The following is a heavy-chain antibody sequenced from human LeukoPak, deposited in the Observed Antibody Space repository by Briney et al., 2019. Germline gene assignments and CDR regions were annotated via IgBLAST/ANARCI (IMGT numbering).Heavy chain of an antibody. D-gene: IGHD6-19*01. Sequence: ASVKVSCKASGYTFTSYGISWVRQAPGQGLEWMGWISAYNGNTNYAQKLQGRVTMTTDTSTSTAYMELRSLRSDDTAVYYCARTVAGTRYYYYGMDVWGQGTTVTVSS. J-gene: IGHJ6*02. CDR1: GYTFTSYG. CDR3: ARTVAGTRYYYYGMDV. V-gene: IGHV1-18*01. CDR2: ISAYNGNT.